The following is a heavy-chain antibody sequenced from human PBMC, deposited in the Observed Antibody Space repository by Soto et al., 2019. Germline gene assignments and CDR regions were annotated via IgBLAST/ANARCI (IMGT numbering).Heavy chain of an antibody. V-gene: IGHV4-34*01. D-gene: IGHD6-13*01. CDR2: INHSGST. CDR1: GGSFSGYY. Sequence: SETLSLTCAVYGGSFSGYYWSWIRQPPEKGLEWIGEINHSGSTNYNPSLKSRVTISVDTSKNQFSLKLSSVTAADTAVYYCARSGYSSSWYVDYWGQGTLVTVSS. J-gene: IGHJ4*02. CDR3: ARSGYSSSWYVDY.